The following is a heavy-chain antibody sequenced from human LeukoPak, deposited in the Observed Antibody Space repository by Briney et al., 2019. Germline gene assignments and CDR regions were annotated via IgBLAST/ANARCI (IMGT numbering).Heavy chain of an antibody. CDR2: IYYSGST. D-gene: IGHD3-3*01. V-gene: IGHV4-39*07. CDR1: GGSISSNSYY. J-gene: IGHJ4*02. Sequence: SETLSLPCTVSGGSISSNSYYWGWIRQPPGKGLEWIGSIYYSGSTYYNPFLKNRVTTSVDTSKNQFSLKLSSVTAADTAVYYCARVGITIFGVVIMTYYFDYWGQGTLVTVSS. CDR3: ARVGITIFGVVIMTYYFDY.